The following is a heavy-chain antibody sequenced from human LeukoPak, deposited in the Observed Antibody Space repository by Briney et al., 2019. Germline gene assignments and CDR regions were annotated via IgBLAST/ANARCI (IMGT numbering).Heavy chain of an antibody. D-gene: IGHD3-10*01. J-gene: IGHJ4*02. CDR1: GGSISTYY. V-gene: IGHV4-59*13. CDR3: ARSLRYGSGVPKFDY. CDR2: IYFTGST. Sequence: SETLSLTCTVSGGSISTYYWSWIRQTPGKGLEWIGHIYFTGSTTYHPSLRSRLSMSVDASKSQFSLRLISVTAADTAVYYCARSLRYGSGVPKFDYWGQGILVTVSS.